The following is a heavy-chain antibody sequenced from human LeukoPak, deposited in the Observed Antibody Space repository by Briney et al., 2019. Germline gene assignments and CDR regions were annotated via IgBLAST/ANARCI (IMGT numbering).Heavy chain of an antibody. CDR3: AVSLVTSYYFYGMDV. V-gene: IGHV1-18*01. CDR2: ISAYNGNT. Sequence: ASVKVSCKTSGYTFTSYGISWVRQAPGQGLEWMGWISAYNGNTNYAQKLQGRVTLTTDTSTNTAYMELRSLRSDDTAVYYCAVSLVTSYYFYGMDVWGQGTTVIVSS. CDR1: GYTFTSYG. J-gene: IGHJ6*02.